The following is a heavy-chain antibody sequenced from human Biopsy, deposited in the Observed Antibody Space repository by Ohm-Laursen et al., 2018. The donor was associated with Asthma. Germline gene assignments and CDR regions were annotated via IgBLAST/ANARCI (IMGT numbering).Heavy chain of an antibody. CDR2: HDHEEGGT. Sequence: ASVKASCKISGYSLTDLSMHWVRQAPGQGLEWMGGHDHEEGGTVHARRFQGRVTMTEDTSTDTAYMELSSLSSDDTAVYYCASDFPKDYVRYNFQFWGQGTLVTVSS. D-gene: IGHD4-17*01. CDR1: GYSLTDLS. V-gene: IGHV1-24*01. J-gene: IGHJ4*02. CDR3: ASDFPKDYVRYNFQF.